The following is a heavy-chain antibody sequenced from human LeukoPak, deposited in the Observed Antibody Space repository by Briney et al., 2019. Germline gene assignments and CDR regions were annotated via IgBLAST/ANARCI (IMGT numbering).Heavy chain of an antibody. CDR2: IIPIFGTA. V-gene: IGHV1-69*13. CDR1: GGTFSSYA. D-gene: IGHD1-26*01. J-gene: IGHJ4*02. Sequence: GASVTVSCKASGGTFSSYAISWVRQAPGQGLEWMGGIIPIFGTANYAQKFQGRVTITADESTSTAYMELSSLRSEDTAVYYCARDRIGRSGSYYSDYWGQGTLVTVSS. CDR3: ARDRIGRSGSYYSDY.